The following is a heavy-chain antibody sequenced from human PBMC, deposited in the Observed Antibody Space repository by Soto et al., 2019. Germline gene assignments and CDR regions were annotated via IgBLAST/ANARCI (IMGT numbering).Heavy chain of an antibody. CDR3: APNTDLTFAGGAFDI. V-gene: IGHV2-5*02. D-gene: IGHD5-18*01. Sequence: QITLRESGPTLVKPTQTLTLTCTFSGFSLSTYGVSVGWIRQPPGKALEWLALIYWDDDKRYSPSLESRLSITKDTSNNQVDLTMTNMDPVDTATYYCAPNTDLTFAGGAFDIWGQETMVTVSS. CDR2: IYWDDDK. CDR1: GFSLSTYGVS. J-gene: IGHJ3*02.